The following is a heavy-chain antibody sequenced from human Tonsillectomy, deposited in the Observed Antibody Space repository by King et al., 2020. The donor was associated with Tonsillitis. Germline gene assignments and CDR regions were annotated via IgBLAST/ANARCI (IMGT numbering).Heavy chain of an antibody. CDR3: ARVSEEGRYYDILTGYYTRPGAFDI. V-gene: IGHV4-59*01. CDR2: IYYSGST. D-gene: IGHD3-9*01. J-gene: IGHJ3*02. CDR1: GGSISSYY. Sequence: QLQESGPGLVKPSETLSLTCTVSGGSISSYYWSWIRQPPGKGLEWIGYIYYSGSTNYNPSLKSRVTISVDTSKNQFSLKLSSVTAADTAVYYCARVSEEGRYYDILTGYYTRPGAFDIWGQGTMVTVSS.